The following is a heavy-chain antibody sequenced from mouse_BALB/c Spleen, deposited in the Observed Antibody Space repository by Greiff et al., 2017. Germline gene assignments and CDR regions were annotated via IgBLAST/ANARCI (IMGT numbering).Heavy chain of an antibody. CDR1: GFTFSSFG. J-gene: IGHJ4*01. CDR3: ARRDRYDGSMDY. D-gene: IGHD2-14*01. CDR2: ISSGSSTI. V-gene: IGHV5-17*02. Sequence: EVMLVESGGGLVQPGGSGKLSCAASGFTFSSFGMHWVRQAPEKGLEWVAYISSGSSTIYYADTVKGRFTISRDNPKNTLFLQMTSLRSEDTAMYYCARRDRYDGSMDYWGQGTSVTVSS.